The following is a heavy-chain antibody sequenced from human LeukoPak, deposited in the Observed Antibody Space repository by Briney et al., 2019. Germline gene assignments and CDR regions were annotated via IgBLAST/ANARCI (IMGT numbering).Heavy chain of an antibody. CDR1: GFDFNSYW. J-gene: IGHJ6*02. Sequence: GGSLRLSCTVSGFDFNSYWMSWVRQAPGKGLERVANIKEDATAKFYLDSVEGRFTISRDNSKNTVFLQMNSLRAEDTAVYYCAKDLLWFGDLFNYGMDVWGQGTTVTVSS. CDR2: IKEDATAK. D-gene: IGHD3-10*01. V-gene: IGHV3-7*03. CDR3: AKDLLWFGDLFNYGMDV.